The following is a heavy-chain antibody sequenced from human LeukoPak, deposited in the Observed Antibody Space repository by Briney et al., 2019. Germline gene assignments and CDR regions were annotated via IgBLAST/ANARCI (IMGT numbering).Heavy chain of an antibody. CDR1: GFTFSSYS. D-gene: IGHD3-10*02. CDR3: AELGITMIGGV. J-gene: IGHJ6*04. Sequence: GGSLRLSCAASGFTFSSYSMNWVRHAPGKGLGWVSYFCSSSNYIYYTDSVKGRFTISRDNAKNSLYLQMNSLRAEDTAVYYCAELGITMIGGVWGKGTTVTISS. V-gene: IGHV3-21*01. CDR2: FCSSSNYI.